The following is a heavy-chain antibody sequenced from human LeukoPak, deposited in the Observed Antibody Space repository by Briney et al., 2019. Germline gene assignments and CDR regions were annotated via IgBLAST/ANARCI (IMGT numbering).Heavy chain of an antibody. CDR1: GGSISSYY. J-gene: IGHJ4*02. CDR3: ARRATMLAGGYFDY. Sequence: SEPLSLTCTVSGGSISSYYWSWIRQPPGKGLEWIGYIYASGSTTYNPSLKSRVSISIDTSKNQFSLKLSSVTAADTAVYYCARRATMLAGGYFDYWGQGTLVSVSS. CDR2: IYASGST. D-gene: IGHD5-12*01. V-gene: IGHV4-4*09.